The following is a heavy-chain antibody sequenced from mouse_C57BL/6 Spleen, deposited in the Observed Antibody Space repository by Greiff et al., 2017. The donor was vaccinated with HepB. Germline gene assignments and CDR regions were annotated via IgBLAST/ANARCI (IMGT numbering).Heavy chain of an antibody. D-gene: IGHD2-3*01. Sequence: EVQLQQSGPELVKPGASVKISCKASGYTFTDYYMNWVKQSHGKSLEWIGDINPNNGGTSYNQKFKGKATLTVDKSSSTAYMELRSLTSEDSAVYYCASSRWLLRGGYFDYWVQGTTLTVSS. CDR3: ASSRWLLRGGYFDY. CDR1: GYTFTDYY. CDR2: INPNNGGT. V-gene: IGHV1-26*01. J-gene: IGHJ2*01.